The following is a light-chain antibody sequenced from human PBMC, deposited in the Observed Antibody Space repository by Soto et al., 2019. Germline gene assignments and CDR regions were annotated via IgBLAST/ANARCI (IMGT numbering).Light chain of an antibody. Sequence: QSVLTQPPSVSTAPGQKVTISCSGSSSNIGVNSVSWYQQLPGTAPKLLIYDVTKRPSGIPDRFSGSKSGPSATLGITGFQTGYEADYYCESLDSGLSAYVCGTGTKVTVL. J-gene: IGLJ1*01. CDR3: ESLDSGLSAYV. CDR2: DVT. CDR1: SSNIGVNS. V-gene: IGLV1-51*01.